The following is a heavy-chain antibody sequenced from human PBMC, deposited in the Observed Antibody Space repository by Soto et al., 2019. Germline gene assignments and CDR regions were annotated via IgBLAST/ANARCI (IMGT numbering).Heavy chain of an antibody. V-gene: IGHV4-30-4*01. D-gene: IGHD3-16*01. CDR3: ARDESPWALYYGMDV. CDR1: GGSISSGDYY. Sequence: SETLSLTCTVSGGSISSGDYYWSWIRQPPGKGLEWIGYIYYSGSTYYDPSLKSRVTISVDTSKNQFSLKLSSVTAADTAVYYCARDESPWALYYGMDVWGQGTTVTVSS. CDR2: IYYSGST. J-gene: IGHJ6*02.